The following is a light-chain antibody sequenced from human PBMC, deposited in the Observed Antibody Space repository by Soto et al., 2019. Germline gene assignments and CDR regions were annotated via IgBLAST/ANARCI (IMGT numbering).Light chain of an antibody. CDR1: QSISSH. CDR2: DAS. V-gene: IGKV3-11*01. CDR3: QQRPNWPLT. Sequence: EIVLTQSPATLSLSPGERATLSCRASQSISSHLVWYQQKLGQAPRLLIYDASNRATGIPARFSGSGSGTDFTLTISSLVPEDFAVYYCQQRPNWPLTFGGGTRVEIK. J-gene: IGKJ4*01.